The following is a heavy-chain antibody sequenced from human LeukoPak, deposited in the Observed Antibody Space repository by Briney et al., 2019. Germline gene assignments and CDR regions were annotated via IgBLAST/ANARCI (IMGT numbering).Heavy chain of an antibody. V-gene: IGHV4-61*02. Sequence: PSETLSLTCTVSGGSISSSSYYWGWIRQPAGKGLEWIGRIYTSGSTNYNPSLKSRVTISVDTSKNQFSLKLSSVTAAGTAVYYCARAGDYGDYYYYYYMDVWGKGTTVTISS. CDR2: IYTSGST. CDR3: ARAGDYGDYYYYYYMDV. CDR1: GGSISSSSYY. J-gene: IGHJ6*03. D-gene: IGHD4-17*01.